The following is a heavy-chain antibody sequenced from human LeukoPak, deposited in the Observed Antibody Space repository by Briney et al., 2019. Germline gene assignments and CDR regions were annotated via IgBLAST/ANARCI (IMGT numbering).Heavy chain of an antibody. Sequence: GGSLRLSCAASEFPFSTYAMNWVRQAPGKGLEWVSAISGSGGSTYYADSVKGRFTISRDNSKNTLYLQMNSLRAEDTAVYYCAKVAGYSYVGVYYFDYWGQGTLVTVSS. CDR3: AKVAGYSYVGVYYFDY. CDR2: ISGSGGST. J-gene: IGHJ4*02. D-gene: IGHD5-18*01. V-gene: IGHV3-23*01. CDR1: EFPFSTYA.